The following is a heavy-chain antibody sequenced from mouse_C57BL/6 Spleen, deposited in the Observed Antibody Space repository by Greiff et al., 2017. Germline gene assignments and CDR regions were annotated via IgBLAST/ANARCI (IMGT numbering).Heavy chain of an antibody. CDR2: IDPENGDT. CDR1: GFNIKDDY. CDR3: TGGYYSNYGY. D-gene: IGHD2-5*01. J-gene: IGHJ2*01. V-gene: IGHV14-4*01. Sequence: EVKLQQSGAELVRPGASVKLSCTASGFNIKDDYMHWVKQRPEQGLEWIGWIDPENGDTEYAAKFQGKATITADTSSNTAYLQLSSLTSEDTAVYYCTGGYYSNYGYWGQGTTLTVSS.